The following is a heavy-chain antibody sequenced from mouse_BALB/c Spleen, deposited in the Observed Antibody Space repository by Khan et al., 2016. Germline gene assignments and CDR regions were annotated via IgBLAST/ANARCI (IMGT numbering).Heavy chain of an antibody. Sequence: EVELVESGGGLVQPGGSLRLSCATSGFTFTDYYMSWVRQPPGKALEWLGFIRNKANGYTTEYSASVKGRFTISSDTSQSILHLQMNTLRAEDSASYYCASDMEGYDDAMDYWGQGTSVTVSS. V-gene: IGHV7-3*02. D-gene: IGHD2-2*01. CDR3: ASDMEGYDDAMDY. CDR1: GFTFTDYY. CDR2: IRNKANGYTT. J-gene: IGHJ4*01.